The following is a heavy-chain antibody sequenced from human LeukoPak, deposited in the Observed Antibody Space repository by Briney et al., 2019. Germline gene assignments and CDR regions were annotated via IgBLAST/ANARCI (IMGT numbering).Heavy chain of an antibody. CDR2: IYPGDSDT. D-gene: IGHD5-24*01. CDR3: ASQDGYNFGHFDY. Sequence: GESLKISCKGSGCSFTSYWIAWVRQMPGKGLEWMGIIYPGDSDTRYSPSFQGQVTISADKSISTAYLQWSSLKASDTAMYYCASQDGYNFGHFDYWGQGTLVTVSS. J-gene: IGHJ4*02. CDR1: GCSFTSYW. V-gene: IGHV5-51*01.